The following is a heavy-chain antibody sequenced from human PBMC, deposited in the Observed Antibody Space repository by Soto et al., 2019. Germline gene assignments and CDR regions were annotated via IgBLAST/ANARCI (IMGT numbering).Heavy chain of an antibody. J-gene: IGHJ5*02. Sequence: ASVKVSCKASGYTFTSYDINWVRQATGQGLEWMGWMNPNSGNTGYAQKFQGRVTMTRNTSISTAYMELSSLRSEDTAVYYCARGSGITIFGVVTPNWFDPWGQRTLVTVSS. CDR3: ARGSGITIFGVVTPNWFDP. CDR1: GYTFTSYD. D-gene: IGHD3-3*01. V-gene: IGHV1-8*01. CDR2: MNPNSGNT.